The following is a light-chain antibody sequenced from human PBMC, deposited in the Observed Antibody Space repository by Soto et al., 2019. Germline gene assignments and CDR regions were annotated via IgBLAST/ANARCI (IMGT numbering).Light chain of an antibody. J-gene: IGKJ3*01. V-gene: IGKV3-11*01. CDR2: DAS. Sequence: EIVLTQSPATLSLSPGERATLSCRASQSVTSYLAWYQQKPGQAPRLLIYDASNRATGIPARFSGSGSGTDFTLTISSLEPEEFAVYYCQQRRGFTFGPGTKVDIK. CDR1: QSVTSY. CDR3: QQRRGFT.